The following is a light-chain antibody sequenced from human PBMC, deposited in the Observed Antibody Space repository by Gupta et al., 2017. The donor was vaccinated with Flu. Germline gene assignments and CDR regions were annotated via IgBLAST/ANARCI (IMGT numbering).Light chain of an antibody. J-gene: IGKJ2*01. Sequence: DIQMTQSPSSLSASVGDRVTITCRASQNINSYINWYQVKPGKAPKLLIYGASSLQSGVPSRFSGSGSGTDRTRTITSLQTEDFATYVCQQTDRIPYTCGQGTKLEIK. CDR2: GAS. V-gene: IGKV1-39*01. CDR3: QQTDRIPYT. CDR1: QNINSY.